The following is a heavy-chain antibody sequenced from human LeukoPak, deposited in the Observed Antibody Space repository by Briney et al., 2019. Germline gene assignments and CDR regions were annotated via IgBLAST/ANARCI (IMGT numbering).Heavy chain of an antibody. V-gene: IGHV3-23*01. J-gene: IGHJ4*02. Sequence: GGSLRLSCAAAGFSFSSLHMSWVRQAPGKGLEWVSSISDSGSRTYYADSVKGRFTISRDNSKNTLSLQMNSLRVEDTAVYYCTRDGDTSGYSDWGQGTLVTVSS. D-gene: IGHD3-22*01. CDR1: GFSFSSLH. CDR3: TRDGDTSGYSD. CDR2: ISDSGSRT.